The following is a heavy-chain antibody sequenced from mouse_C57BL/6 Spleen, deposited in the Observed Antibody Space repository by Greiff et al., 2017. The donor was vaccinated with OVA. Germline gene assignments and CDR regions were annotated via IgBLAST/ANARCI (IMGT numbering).Heavy chain of an antibody. CDR2: INPNYGTT. V-gene: IGHV1-39*01. D-gene: IGHD3-2*02. J-gene: IGHJ4*01. Sequence: EVQLQESGPELVKPGASVKISCKASGYSFTDYNMNWVKQSNGKSLEWIGVINPNYGTTSYNKKFKGKATLTVDQSSSTAYMQLNSLTSEDSAVYDCAREESSGHVSYAMDYWGQGTSVTVSS. CDR1: GYSFTDYN. CDR3: AREESSGHVSYAMDY.